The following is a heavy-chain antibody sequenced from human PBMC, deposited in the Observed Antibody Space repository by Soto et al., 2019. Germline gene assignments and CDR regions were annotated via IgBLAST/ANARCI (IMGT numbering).Heavy chain of an antibody. V-gene: IGHV1-2*02. CDR2: INPNSGGT. CDR3: ATETTPYFYGSGIDYGMDV. D-gene: IGHD3-10*01. Sequence: ASVKVSCKASGYTFTGYYMHWVRQAPGQGLEWMGWINPNSGGTNYAQKFQGRVTMTRDTSISTAYMELSRLRSEDTAVYYCATETTPYFYGSGIDYGMDVWGQGITVTVSS. J-gene: IGHJ6*02. CDR1: GYTFTGYY.